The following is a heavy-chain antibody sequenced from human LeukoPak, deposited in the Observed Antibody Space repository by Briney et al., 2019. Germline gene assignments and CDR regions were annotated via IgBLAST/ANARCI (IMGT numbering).Heavy chain of an antibody. D-gene: IGHD3-10*01. V-gene: IGHV3-11*03. J-gene: IGHJ4*02. Sequence: PGGFLRLSWAASGFTVSDYYMSWIRQAPGKGLEWVSYISTTSDYTNYVDSVKGRFTISRDNAKNSLSLQMNSLRAEDTAMYFCARLTASGSPTHDYWGQGTLVTVSS. CDR3: ARLTASGSPTHDY. CDR1: GFTVSDYY. CDR2: ISTTSDYT.